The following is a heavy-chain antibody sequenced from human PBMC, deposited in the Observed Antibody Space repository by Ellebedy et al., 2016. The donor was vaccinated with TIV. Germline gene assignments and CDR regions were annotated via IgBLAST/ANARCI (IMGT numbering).Heavy chain of an antibody. J-gene: IGHJ6*02. CDR2: IIPIFGTA. CDR1: GGTFSSYA. Sequence: AASVKVSCKASGGTFSSYAISWVRQAPGQGLEWMGGIIPIFGTANYAQKFQGRVTITADESTSTAYMELSSLRSEDTAVYYCAMAFYDSSGYYYYYYGMDVWGQGTTVTVSS. V-gene: IGHV1-69*13. CDR3: AMAFYDSSGYYYYYYGMDV. D-gene: IGHD3-22*01.